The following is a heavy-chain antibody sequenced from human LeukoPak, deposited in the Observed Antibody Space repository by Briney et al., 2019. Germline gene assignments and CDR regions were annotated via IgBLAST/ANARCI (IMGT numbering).Heavy chain of an antibody. CDR2: IYYSETT. Sequence: SETLSLTCTVSGGSINSANYYWGWHRRPPGKGLEWIGSIYYSETTYDNPSLKSRVTISIETSKNQFSLKLSSVTASDTAVYYCARQRADYYYYYVDVWGKGTTVAVS. J-gene: IGHJ6*03. V-gene: IGHV4-39*01. CDR1: GGSINSANYY. CDR3: ARQRADYYYYYVDV.